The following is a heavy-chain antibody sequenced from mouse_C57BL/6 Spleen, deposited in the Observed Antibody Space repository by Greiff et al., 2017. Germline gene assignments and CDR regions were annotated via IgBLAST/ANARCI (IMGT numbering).Heavy chain of an antibody. Sequence: VHVKQSVAELVRPGASVKLSCTASGFNIKNTYMHWVKQRPEQGLEWIGRIDPANGNTEYAPKFQGKATITADTSSNTAYLQLSSLTSEDTAIYYCASITTVAGAMDYWGQGTSVTVSS. D-gene: IGHD1-1*01. CDR3: ASITTVAGAMDY. CDR2: IDPANGNT. CDR1: GFNIKNTY. J-gene: IGHJ4*01. V-gene: IGHV14-3*01.